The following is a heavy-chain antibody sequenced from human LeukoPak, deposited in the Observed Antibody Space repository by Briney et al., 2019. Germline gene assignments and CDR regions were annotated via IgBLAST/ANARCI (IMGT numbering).Heavy chain of an antibody. Sequence: GGSLRLSCAASGFTFSSYSMNWVRQAAGKGLELVSYISSSSSTIYYEDSVKGRFTISRDNAKNSLYLQMNSLRAEDTAVYYCASSGYYYDYFDYWGQGTLVTVSS. J-gene: IGHJ4*02. CDR1: GFTFSSYS. D-gene: IGHD3-22*01. V-gene: IGHV3-48*04. CDR3: ASSGYYYDYFDY. CDR2: ISSSSSTI.